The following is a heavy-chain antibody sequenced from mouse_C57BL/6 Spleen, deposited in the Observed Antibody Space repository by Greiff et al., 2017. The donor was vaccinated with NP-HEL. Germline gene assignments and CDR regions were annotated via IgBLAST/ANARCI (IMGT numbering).Heavy chain of an antibody. Sequence: QVQLKQPGAELVKPGASVKLSCKASGYTFTSYWMQWVKQRPGQGLEWIGEIDPSDSYTNYNQKFKGKATLTVDTSSSTAYMQLSSLTSEDSAVYYCARKLRLDAMDYWGQGTSVTVSS. CDR3: ARKLRLDAMDY. CDR1: GYTFTSYW. J-gene: IGHJ4*01. D-gene: IGHD3-2*02. CDR2: IDPSDSYT. V-gene: IGHV1-50*01.